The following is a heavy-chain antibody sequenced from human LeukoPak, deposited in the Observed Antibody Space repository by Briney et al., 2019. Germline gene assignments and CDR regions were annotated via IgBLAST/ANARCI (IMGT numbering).Heavy chain of an antibody. CDR1: GGSISSSSYY. J-gene: IGHJ4*02. CDR3: ARGQGLFMITFGGVIVPSYFDY. V-gene: IGHV4-39*01. CDR2: IYYSGST. Sequence: SETLSLTCTVSGGSISSSSYYWGWIRQPPGKGLEWIGSIYYSGSTYYNPSLKSRVTISVDTAKNQFSLKLSSVTAADTAVYYCARGQGLFMITFGGVIVPSYFDYWGQGTLVTVSS. D-gene: IGHD3-16*02.